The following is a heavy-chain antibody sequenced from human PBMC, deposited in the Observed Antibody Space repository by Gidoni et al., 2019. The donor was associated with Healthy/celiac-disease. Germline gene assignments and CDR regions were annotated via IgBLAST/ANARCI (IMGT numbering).Heavy chain of an antibody. CDR1: GFTFSSYG. Sequence: QVQLVASGGGVVQPGRSLRLSCAASGFTFSSYGIHWVRQAPGKRLESVAVISYDGSNKYYADSVKGRFTISRDNSKNTLYLQMNSLRAEDTAVYYCAKDSDYWGQGTLVTVSS. J-gene: IGHJ4*02. V-gene: IGHV3-30*18. CDR2: ISYDGSNK. CDR3: AKDSDY.